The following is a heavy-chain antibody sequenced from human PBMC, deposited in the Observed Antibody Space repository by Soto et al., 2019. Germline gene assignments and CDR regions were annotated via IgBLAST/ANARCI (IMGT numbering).Heavy chain of an antibody. J-gene: IGHJ2*01. Sequence: QVQLVQSGAEVKKPGASVQVSCKHSGYTFTSYGISWVRQAPGQGLEWMGWISAYNGNTSYAQKLQGRVTMTTDTSTSTAYMELRSLRSDDTAVYYCARTKMTTVTVLRYFDLWGRGALVTVSS. CDR2: ISAYNGNT. V-gene: IGHV1-18*01. CDR1: GYTFTSYG. D-gene: IGHD4-17*01. CDR3: ARTKMTTVTVLRYFDL.